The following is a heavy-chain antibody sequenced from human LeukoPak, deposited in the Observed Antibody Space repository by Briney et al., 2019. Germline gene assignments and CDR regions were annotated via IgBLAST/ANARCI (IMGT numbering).Heavy chain of an antibody. J-gene: IGHJ4*02. Sequence: SCKASGYTFTGYYMHWVRQAPGKGLEWVAVISYDGSNKYYADSVKGRFTISRDNSKNTLYLQMNSLRAEDTAVYYCAREVAAFDYWGQGTLVTVSS. CDR1: GYTFTGYY. D-gene: IGHD2-15*01. CDR2: ISYDGSNK. V-gene: IGHV3-30-3*01. CDR3: AREVAAFDY.